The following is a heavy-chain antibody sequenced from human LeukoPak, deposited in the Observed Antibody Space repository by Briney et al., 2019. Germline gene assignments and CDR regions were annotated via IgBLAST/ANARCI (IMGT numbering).Heavy chain of an antibody. V-gene: IGHV3-23*01. CDR1: GFTFSSYA. Sequence: GGSLRLSCAASGFTFSSYAMNWVRQAPGKGLQWVSAIRGSGGSTYYADSVKGRFTISRDNSKNSLFLQMNTLRVEDTAVYFCARSLVPGRGAFDYWGQGTLVTVSS. J-gene: IGHJ4*02. CDR3: ARSLVPGRGAFDY. CDR2: IRGSGGST. D-gene: IGHD1-26*01.